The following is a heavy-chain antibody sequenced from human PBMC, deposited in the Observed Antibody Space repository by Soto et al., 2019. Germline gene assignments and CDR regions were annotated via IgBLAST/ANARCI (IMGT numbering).Heavy chain of an antibody. J-gene: IGHJ4*02. Sequence: SETLSLTCTVSGGSISSGGYYWSWIRQHPGKGLEWIGYIYYSGSTYYNPSLKSRVTISVDTSKNQFSLKLSSVTAADTAVYYCVRSFVLPAAGPLDYRGQGTLVTGSS. CDR2: IYYSGST. CDR3: VRSFVLPAAGPLDY. CDR1: GGSISSGGYY. V-gene: IGHV4-31*03. D-gene: IGHD6-13*01.